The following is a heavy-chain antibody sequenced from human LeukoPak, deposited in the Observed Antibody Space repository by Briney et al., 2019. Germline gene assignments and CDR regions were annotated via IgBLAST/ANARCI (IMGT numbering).Heavy chain of an antibody. CDR2: IDTTTGNP. V-gene: IGHV7-4-1*02. D-gene: IGHD3-10*01. CDR1: GYPFSAHF. Sequence: ASVKVSCKASGYPFSAHFLNWVRKAPGQGLEWMGNIDTTTGNPRYAQDFTGRFVFSLDTSVSTAYLQITSLKADDTAAYYCVRGTPTPGMDYWGQGTQVTVSS. J-gene: IGHJ4*02. CDR3: VRGTPTPGMDY.